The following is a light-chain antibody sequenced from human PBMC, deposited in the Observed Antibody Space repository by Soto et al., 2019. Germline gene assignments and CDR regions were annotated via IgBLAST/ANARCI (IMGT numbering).Light chain of an antibody. V-gene: IGKV3-20*01. CDR3: QQYGSSLWT. CDR2: GAS. J-gene: IGKJ1*01. Sequence: DIVLTQSPGTLSLSPGETATLSCRASQSVRTSYFAWYQQKPGQAPRLLIYGASSRATGIPDRFSGSGSGTDFTLTISRLETEDFAVYYCQQYGSSLWTFGQGTKVEIK. CDR1: QSVRTSY.